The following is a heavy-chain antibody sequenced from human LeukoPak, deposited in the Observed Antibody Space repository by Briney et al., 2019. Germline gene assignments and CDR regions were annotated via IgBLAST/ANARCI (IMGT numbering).Heavy chain of an antibody. D-gene: IGHD3-16*01. CDR1: GGSISSYY. V-gene: IGHV4-4*07. Sequence: SETLSLTCTVSGGSISSYYWSWIRQPAGKGLEWIGRIYTSGSTNYNPSLKSRVTMSVDTSKNQFSLKLTSVTAADTAVYYCARHSPPRGSYPHRPFDNWGQGTLVTVSS. J-gene: IGHJ4*02. CDR3: ARHSPPRGSYPHRPFDN. CDR2: IYTSGST.